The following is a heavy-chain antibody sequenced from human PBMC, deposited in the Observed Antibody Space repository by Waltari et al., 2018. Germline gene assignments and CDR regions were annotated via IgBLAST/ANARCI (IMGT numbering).Heavy chain of an antibody. CDR3: ARDGGYCSGGSCPKGLMDY. V-gene: IGHV1-69*05. CDR1: GGTFSSYA. CDR2: IIPIFGTA. J-gene: IGHJ4*02. Sequence: QVQLVQSGAEVKKPGSSVKVSCKASGGTFSSYAISWVRQAPGQGLEWMGGIIPIFGTANYAQKFQGRVTITTNESTSTAYMELSSLRSEDTAVYYCARDGGYCSGGSCPKGLMDYWGQGTLVTVSS. D-gene: IGHD2-15*01.